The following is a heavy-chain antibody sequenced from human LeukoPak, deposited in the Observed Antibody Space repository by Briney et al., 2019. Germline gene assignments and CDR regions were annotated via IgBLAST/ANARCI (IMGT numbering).Heavy chain of an antibody. CDR3: ARGPMRSWFDP. J-gene: IGHJ5*02. CDR1: GGSFSGYY. Sequence: SETLSLTCAVYGGSFSGYYWSWIRQPPGKGLDWIGEIDHSGSSNYSPSLKSRVTISLDTSKNQFSLKLTSITAADTAVYYCARGPMRSWFDPWGQGTLVTVSS. V-gene: IGHV4-34*01. CDR2: IDHSGSS.